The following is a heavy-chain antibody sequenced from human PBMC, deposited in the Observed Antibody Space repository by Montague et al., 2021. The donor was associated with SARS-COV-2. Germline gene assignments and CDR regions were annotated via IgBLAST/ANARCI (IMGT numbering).Heavy chain of an antibody. CDR1: GGSIGSYH. D-gene: IGHD3-10*01. CDR2: IHYSGSN. J-gene: IGHJ4*02. Sequence: SETLSLTCSVSGGSIGSYHWSWLRQPPGKGLELMGHIHYSGSNTYSSSFTSRVNISIDTPTNQFSLKLSSVTAADTAVYYCARSLDHSGTYYLPYWGQGTLVTVSS. CDR3: ARSLDHSGTYYLPY. V-gene: IGHV4-59*01.